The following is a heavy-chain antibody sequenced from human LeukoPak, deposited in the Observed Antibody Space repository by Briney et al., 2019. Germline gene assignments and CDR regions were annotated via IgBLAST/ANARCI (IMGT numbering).Heavy chain of an antibody. V-gene: IGHV4-59*01. CDR1: GGSIRSYS. Sequence: SETLPLTCTVSGGSIRSYSWSWLRQPPGSGLEWIGYIHHSRSTNYNPSLKSRVTVSVDTSKNQFSLILSSVTAADTAMYYCARVKESSGGRMISGRFLDYKYYYMDVWGKGTTVTVSS. CDR2: IHHSRST. D-gene: IGHD2-15*01. J-gene: IGHJ6*03. CDR3: ARVKESSGGRMISGRFLDYKYYYMDV.